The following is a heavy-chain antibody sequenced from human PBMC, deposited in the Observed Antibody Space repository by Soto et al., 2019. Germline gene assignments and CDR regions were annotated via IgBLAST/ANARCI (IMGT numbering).Heavy chain of an antibody. CDR1: GFTFSSYS. V-gene: IGHV3-21*01. CDR3: ASGRFGELYIQLDY. D-gene: IGHD3-10*01. CDR2: ISSSSSYI. J-gene: IGHJ4*02. Sequence: GGSLRLSCAASGFTFSSYSMNWVRQAPGKGLEWVSSISSSSSYIYYADSVKGRFTISRDNAKNSLYLQMNSLRAEDTAVYYCASGRFGELYIQLDYWGQGTLVTVSS.